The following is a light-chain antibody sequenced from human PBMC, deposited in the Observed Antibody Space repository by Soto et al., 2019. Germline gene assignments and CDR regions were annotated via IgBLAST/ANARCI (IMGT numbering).Light chain of an antibody. J-gene: IGKJ2*01. CDR2: HAS. CDR3: QHYDHWPPRT. CDR1: QSVSTN. V-gene: IGKV3-15*01. Sequence: EIILTQSPAILSVSPGERATLSCRASQSVSTNLAWYQQKPGQAPRLLLYHASTRATGIPARFSGGGSGTEFTLTINSLQSEDSAVYYCQHYDHWPPRTFGQGTKVEI.